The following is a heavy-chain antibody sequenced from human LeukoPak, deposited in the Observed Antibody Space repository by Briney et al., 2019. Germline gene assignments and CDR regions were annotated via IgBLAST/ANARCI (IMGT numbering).Heavy chain of an antibody. Sequence: SETLSLTCTVSGGSMSSGDYYWSWIRQPPGKGLEWIGYIYYSGSTYYNPSLKSRVTISVDTSKNQFSLKLSSVTAADTAVYYCARGYPPYGDYGSPFDYWGQGTLVTVSS. CDR2: IYYSGST. D-gene: IGHD4-17*01. V-gene: IGHV4-30-4*01. CDR1: GGSMSSGDYY. J-gene: IGHJ4*02. CDR3: ARGYPPYGDYGSPFDY.